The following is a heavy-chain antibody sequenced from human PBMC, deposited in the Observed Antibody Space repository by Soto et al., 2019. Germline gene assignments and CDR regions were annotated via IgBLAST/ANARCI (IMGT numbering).Heavy chain of an antibody. CDR2: ISGSGGYT. CDR1: GFGFSNYA. V-gene: IGHV3-23*01. J-gene: IGHJ6*02. Sequence: GGSLRLSCVGSGFGFSNYAMTWVRQAPGKGLEWVAGISGSGGYTNYADSVKGRFTISRDNSKNTLYLQMYSLGAEDTAVYYCAKRGPKTYWFYYGMDVWGQGTTVTVSS. CDR3: AKRGPKTYWFYYGMDV. D-gene: IGHD2-8*02.